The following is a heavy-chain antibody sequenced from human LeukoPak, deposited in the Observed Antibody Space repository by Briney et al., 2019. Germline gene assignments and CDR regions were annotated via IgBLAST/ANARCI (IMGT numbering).Heavy chain of an antibody. CDR2: VYHSGGA. J-gene: IGHJ6*02. V-gene: IGHV4/OR15-8*01. Sequence: SETLSLTCAVSGASIASHSWWSWVRQPPGKGLEWIGEVYHSGGANYKPSLKSRVTISVDTSKNQFSLKLSSVTAADTAVYYCARRTEYFDMDVWGQGTTVTVSS. CDR1: GASIASHSW. D-gene: IGHD1-1*01. CDR3: ARRTEYFDMDV.